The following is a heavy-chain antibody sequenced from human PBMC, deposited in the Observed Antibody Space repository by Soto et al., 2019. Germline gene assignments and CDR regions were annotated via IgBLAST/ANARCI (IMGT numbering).Heavy chain of an antibody. CDR1: GGSISSYY. D-gene: IGHD6-13*01. V-gene: IGHV4-59*01. CDR2: IYYSGST. CDR3: ARDQSAAGLYYYYGMDV. J-gene: IGHJ6*02. Sequence: SETLSLTCTVSGGSISSYYWSWIRQPPGKGLEWIGYIYYSGSTNYNPSLKSRVTISVDTSKNQFSLKLSSVTAADTAVYYCARDQSAAGLYYYYGMDVWGQGTTVTVSS.